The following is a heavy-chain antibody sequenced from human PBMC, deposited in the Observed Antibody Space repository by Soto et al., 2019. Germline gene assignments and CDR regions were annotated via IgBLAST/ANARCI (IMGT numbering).Heavy chain of an antibody. CDR1: GGSITDYY. D-gene: IGHD3-16*01. CDR3: ARAFAGFGAYWYFDL. J-gene: IGHJ2*01. CDR2: GYHSVSI. V-gene: IGHV4-59*01. Sequence: PSETLSLTCTVSGGSITDYYWSWIRQPPGKALEWIGYGYHSVSIHYNPSLKTRVTISVDTSENQFSLRLSSVTAADTAVYYRARAFAGFGAYWYFDLWGRGTLVTVSS.